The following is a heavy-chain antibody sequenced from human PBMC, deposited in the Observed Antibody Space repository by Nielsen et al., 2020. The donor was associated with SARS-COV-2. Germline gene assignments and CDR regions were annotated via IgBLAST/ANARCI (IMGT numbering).Heavy chain of an antibody. CDR2: IYYSGST. V-gene: IGHV4-31*03. CDR1: GGSISSGGYY. CDR3: AREMATVTTNYFDY. Sequence: SETLSLTCTVSGGSISSGGYYWSWIRQHPGKGLEWIGYIYYSGSTYYNPSLKSRVTISVDTSKNQFSLKLSSVTAADTAVYYCAREMATVTTNYFDYWGQGTLVTVSS. J-gene: IGHJ4*02. D-gene: IGHD4-17*01.